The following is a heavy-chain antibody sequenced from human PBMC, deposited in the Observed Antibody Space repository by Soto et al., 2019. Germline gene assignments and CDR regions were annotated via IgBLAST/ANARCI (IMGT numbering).Heavy chain of an antibody. CDR1: GFTFSMYW. J-gene: IGHJ4*02. Sequence: EVQLVESGGDLVQPGGSLRLSCAASGFTFSMYWMHWVRQVPGKGPEWVSRINDDGISTNYADSVKGRFTISRDNAKNTLYLQMNALRVEDTAVYYCTRGPRSTSTGTGAFWGQGTLVTVSS. CDR3: TRGPRSTSTGTGAF. CDR2: INDDGIST. D-gene: IGHD1-1*01. V-gene: IGHV3-74*01.